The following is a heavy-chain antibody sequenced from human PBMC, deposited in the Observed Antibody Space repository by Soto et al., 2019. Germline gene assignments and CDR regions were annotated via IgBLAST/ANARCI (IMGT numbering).Heavy chain of an antibody. Sequence: GGSLRLSCAASGFTFSSYGIHWVRQAPGKGLEWVAVIWYDGSNKYYADSVKGRFTISRDNSKNTLSPHVHSLRAEDTAVYFCARDHMYYDFWSGYAGDWGERALVTVSS. CDR2: IWYDGSNK. D-gene: IGHD3-3*01. J-gene: IGHJ4*02. CDR1: GFTFSSYG. CDR3: ARDHMYYDFWSGYAGD. V-gene: IGHV3-33*01.